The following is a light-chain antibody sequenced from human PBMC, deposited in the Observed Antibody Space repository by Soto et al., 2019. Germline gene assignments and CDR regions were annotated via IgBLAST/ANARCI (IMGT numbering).Light chain of an antibody. V-gene: IGLV2-8*01. CDR1: SRDVGGYNY. CDR2: EVS. J-gene: IGLJ2*01. Sequence: QSALTQPPSASGSPGQSVTISCTGSSRDVGGYNYVSWYQQHPGKAPKLMIYEVSKRPSGVPDRLSGSKSVNTASLTVSGLQAEDEADSYCSSYGGSNTVVFGGGTQLTVL. CDR3: SSYGGSNTVV.